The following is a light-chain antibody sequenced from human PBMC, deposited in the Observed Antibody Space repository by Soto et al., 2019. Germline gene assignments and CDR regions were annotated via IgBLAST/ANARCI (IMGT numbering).Light chain of an antibody. CDR1: SSGVGGYDY. V-gene: IGLV2-11*01. CDR2: DVS. CDR3: CSYAGGPYV. J-gene: IGLJ1*01. Sequence: QSVLTQPRSVSGSPGQSVAISCTGTSSGVGGYDYVSWYQQHPGKAPNVIIFDVSKRPSGVPDRFSGSKSGNTASLTISGLQAEDEADYYCCSYAGGPYVFGTGTKVTV.